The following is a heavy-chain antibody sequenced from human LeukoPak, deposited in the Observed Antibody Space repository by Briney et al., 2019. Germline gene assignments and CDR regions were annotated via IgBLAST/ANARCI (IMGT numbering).Heavy chain of an antibody. D-gene: IGHD3-9*01. J-gene: IGHJ4*02. CDR2: IYYSGST. V-gene: IGHV4-39*01. CDR3: ARHLPNYDILTGYSYYFDY. Sequence: SETLSLTCTVSGGSISSYYWGWIRQPPGKGLEWIGSIYYSGSTYYNLSLKSRVTISVDTSKNQFSLKLSSVTAADTAVYYCARHLPNYDILTGYSYYFDYWGQGTLVTVSA. CDR1: GGSISSYY.